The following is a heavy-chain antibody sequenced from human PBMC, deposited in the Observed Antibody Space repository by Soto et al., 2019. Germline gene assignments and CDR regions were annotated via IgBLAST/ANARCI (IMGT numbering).Heavy chain of an antibody. J-gene: IGHJ5*01. V-gene: IGHV6-1*01. CDR1: GDSVPTNSAT. D-gene: IGHD2-2*01. CDR3: ARLIGTSWLDS. CDR2: TYYRSTWNN. Sequence: PSQTHSLTCAISGDSVPTNSATWDGIRQSPSRGLEWLGRTYYRSTWNNDYAASVKGRITINPDTSNNQLSLQLNSVTPDDTAVYYCARLIGTSWLDSWDQGTLVTVSS.